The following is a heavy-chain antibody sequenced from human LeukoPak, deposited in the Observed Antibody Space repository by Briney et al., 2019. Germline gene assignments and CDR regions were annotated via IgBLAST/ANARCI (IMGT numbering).Heavy chain of an antibody. CDR2: IYTSGST. CDR3: ARDPGRRYGGAYYFDY. Sequence: KPSQTLSLTCTVSGGSISSGSYYWSWNRQPAGKGLEWIGRIYTSGSTNYNPSLKSRITISVDTTKNQFSLKLSSVTAADTAVYYCARDPGRRYGGAYYFDYWGQGTLVTVSS. V-gene: IGHV4-61*02. J-gene: IGHJ4*02. D-gene: IGHD3-16*01. CDR1: GGSISSGSYY.